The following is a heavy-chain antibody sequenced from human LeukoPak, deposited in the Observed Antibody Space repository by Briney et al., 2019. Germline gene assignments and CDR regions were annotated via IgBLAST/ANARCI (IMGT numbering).Heavy chain of an antibody. CDR1: GGSISSSSYY. CDR3: ARIATDYYDSSGYRIDY. J-gene: IGHJ4*02. Sequence: SETLSLTCTVSGGSISSSSYYWGWIRQPPGKGLEWIGSIYYSGSTYYNPSLKSRVTISVDTSKNQFSLKLSSVTAADTAVYYCARIATDYYDSSGYRIDYWGQGTLVTVSS. CDR2: IYYSGST. V-gene: IGHV4-39*01. D-gene: IGHD3-22*01.